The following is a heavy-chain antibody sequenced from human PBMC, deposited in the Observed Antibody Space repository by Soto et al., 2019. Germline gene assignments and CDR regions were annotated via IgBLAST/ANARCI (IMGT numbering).Heavy chain of an antibody. J-gene: IGHJ5*02. D-gene: IGHD2-15*01. CDR2: IYYSGST. V-gene: IGHV4-39*01. CDR1: GGSISSSSYY. Sequence: PSETLSLTCTVSGGSISSSSYYWGWIRQPPGKGLEWIGSIYYSGSTYYNPSLKSRVTISVDTSKNQFSLKLSSVTAADTAVYYCARQKDIVVVVAASNWFDPWGQGTLVTVSS. CDR3: ARQKDIVVVVAASNWFDP.